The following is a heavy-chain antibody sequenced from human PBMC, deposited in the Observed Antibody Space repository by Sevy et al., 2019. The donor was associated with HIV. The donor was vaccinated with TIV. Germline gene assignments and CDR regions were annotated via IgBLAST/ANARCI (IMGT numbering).Heavy chain of an antibody. CDR1: GFTFSSYG. V-gene: IGHV3-33*01. Sequence: GGSLRLSCAASGFTFSSYGMHWVRQAPGKGLEWVAVIWNDRSNKEYADSVKGRFTISRDNSKNTLYLQMNSLRAEDTAVYYCASLPNNYYDSGGYSGNDGFDIWGQGTMVTVSS. J-gene: IGHJ3*02. CDR3: ASLPNNYYDSGGYSGNDGFDI. CDR2: IWNDRSNK. D-gene: IGHD3-22*01.